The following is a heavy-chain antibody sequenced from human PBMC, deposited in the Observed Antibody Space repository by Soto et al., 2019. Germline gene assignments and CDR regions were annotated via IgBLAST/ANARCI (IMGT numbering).Heavy chain of an antibody. Sequence: QVQLVQSGAEVKKPGASVKVSCKASGYTFTSYYMHWVRQAPGQGLEWMGIINPSGGSTSYAQKFQDRVTMTRDTSTSTVYMELSSLRSEDTAVYYCARDGRSSYSSAGYYFDYWGQGTLVTVSS. CDR3: ARDGRSSYSSAGYYFDY. D-gene: IGHD6-19*01. CDR2: INPSGGST. J-gene: IGHJ4*02. V-gene: IGHV1-46*01. CDR1: GYTFTSYY.